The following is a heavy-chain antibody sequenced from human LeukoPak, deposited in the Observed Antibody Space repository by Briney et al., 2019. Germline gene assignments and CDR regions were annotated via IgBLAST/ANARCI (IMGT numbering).Heavy chain of an antibody. V-gene: IGHV3-23*01. CDR3: AKGPQLGSGYHPDY. Sequence: PGGSLRLSCAASGFTFSSDAMTWVRQAPGKGLEWVSTITGSDDKTYYAVSVKGRFTISRDYSRNTLHLQMNRVRGEDTAIYYCAKGPQLGSGYHPDYWGQGTLVTVSS. CDR1: GFTFSSDA. J-gene: IGHJ4*02. CDR2: ITGSDDKT. D-gene: IGHD3-22*01.